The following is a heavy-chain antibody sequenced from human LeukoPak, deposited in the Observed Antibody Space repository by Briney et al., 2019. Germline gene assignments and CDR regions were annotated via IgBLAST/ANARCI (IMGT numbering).Heavy chain of an antibody. V-gene: IGHV3-33*01. J-gene: IGHJ4*01. Sequence: GGSLSLFCAASGFNFPRFGMHWVRQTPDTRLQWVAVIWFDGSKTFYDDSVKGRFTISRDNSNNTLCLQMDSLRVEDTAIYYCVRGGENSFDYWATAPWSPSPQ. CDR1: GFNFPRFG. CDR3: VRGGENSFDY. CDR2: IWFDGSKT.